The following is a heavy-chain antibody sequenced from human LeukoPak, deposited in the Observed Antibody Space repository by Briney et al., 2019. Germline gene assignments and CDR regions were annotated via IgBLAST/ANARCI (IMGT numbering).Heavy chain of an antibody. CDR3: AADSGAVVISY. Sequence: ASVKVSCKASGFTFTSSAVQWVRQARGQRLEWIGWIVVGSGNTNYAQKFRERVTITRDVSTSTAYMELSSLRSEDTAVYYCAADSGAVVISYWGQGTLVTVSS. CDR2: IVVGSGNT. V-gene: IGHV1-58*01. J-gene: IGHJ4*02. CDR1: GFTFTSSA. D-gene: IGHD3-22*01.